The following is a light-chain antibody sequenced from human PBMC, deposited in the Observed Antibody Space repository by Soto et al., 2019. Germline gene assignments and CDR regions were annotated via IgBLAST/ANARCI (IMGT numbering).Light chain of an antibody. Sequence: DIQMTQSPSSLSASVGDRVTITCRASQGISTYLVWYQQRQGRAPKLLIYAASSLLSGVPSRFSGSGSGTDFTLTISSLQPEDFATYXCQQSYRTPYTFGQGTKLETK. CDR2: AAS. J-gene: IGKJ2*01. CDR3: QQSYRTPYT. CDR1: QGISTY. V-gene: IGKV1-39*01.